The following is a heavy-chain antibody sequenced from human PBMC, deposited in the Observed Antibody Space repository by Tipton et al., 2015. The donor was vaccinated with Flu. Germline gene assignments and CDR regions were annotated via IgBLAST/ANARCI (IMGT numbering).Heavy chain of an antibody. Sequence: GLVKPSETLSLTCAVSGYSISSGYYWGWIRQPPGKGLEWIGSMYHSGNTYYNPSLQSRVTISVDTSQRQFSLKLSSVTAADTAVYYCARDILYSSPWPHIDYWGQGTLVTVSS. CDR2: MYHSGNT. D-gene: IGHD6-13*01. J-gene: IGHJ4*02. CDR1: GYSISSGYY. V-gene: IGHV4-38-2*02. CDR3: ARDILYSSPWPHIDY.